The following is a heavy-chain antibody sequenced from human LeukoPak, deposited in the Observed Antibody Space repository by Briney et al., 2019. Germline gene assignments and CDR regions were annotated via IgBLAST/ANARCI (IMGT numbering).Heavy chain of an antibody. J-gene: IGHJ6*02. Sequence: SETLSLTCTVSGGSISSYYWSWIRQPAGKGLEWIGRIYTSGSTNYNPSLKSRVTMSVDASKNQFSLKLSSVTAADTAVYYCARDRAGIAAAGTYYYYGMDVWGQGTTVTVSS. CDR3: ARDRAGIAAAGTYYYYGMDV. V-gene: IGHV4-4*07. CDR1: GGSISSYY. CDR2: IYTSGST. D-gene: IGHD6-13*01.